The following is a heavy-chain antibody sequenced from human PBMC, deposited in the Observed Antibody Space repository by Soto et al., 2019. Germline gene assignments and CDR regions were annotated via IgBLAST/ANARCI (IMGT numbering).Heavy chain of an antibody. Sequence: GGSLRLSCATSGFTFINYAMSWVRQAPGKGLEWVSAISGSGDRRFYADSVKGRFTVSRDNSKNTLYLQLNSLRAEDTALYYCAQDTFSGFDPWFDPWGQGTLVTVSS. V-gene: IGHV3-23*01. CDR3: AQDTFSGFDPWFDP. J-gene: IGHJ5*02. CDR2: ISGSGDRR. D-gene: IGHD5-12*01. CDR1: GFTFINYA.